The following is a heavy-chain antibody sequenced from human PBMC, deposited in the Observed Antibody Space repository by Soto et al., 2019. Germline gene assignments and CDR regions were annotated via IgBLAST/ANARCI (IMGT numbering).Heavy chain of an antibody. V-gene: IGHV4-30-2*01. D-gene: IGHD3-22*01. Sequence: QLQLQESGSGLVKPSQTLSLTCAVSGGSVNSAGYSWSWIRQPPGKGLEWIGYIYHSGSTYYNPSLKTRVTLSLDRSNNHFSLKLSSVTAADTAVYYCARVPIYYDSSGFYHYATFDIWGQGTMVTVSS. CDR2: IYHSGST. J-gene: IGHJ3*02. CDR3: ARVPIYYDSSGFYHYATFDI. CDR1: GGSVNSAGYS.